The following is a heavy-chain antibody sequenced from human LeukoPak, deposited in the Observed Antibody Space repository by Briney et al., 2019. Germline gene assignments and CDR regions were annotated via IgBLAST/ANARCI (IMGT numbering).Heavy chain of an antibody. CDR2: IDYSGST. CDR3: AKVSGGNSDWFDP. CDR1: GGSISSYY. J-gene: IGHJ5*02. Sequence: SETLSLTCTVSGGSISSYYWSWIRQPPGKGLEWIGYIDYSGSTNYNPSLKSRVTISVDTSKNQFSLKLSSVTAADTAVYYCAKVSGGNSDWFDPWGQGTLVTVSS. D-gene: IGHD4-23*01. V-gene: IGHV4-59*01.